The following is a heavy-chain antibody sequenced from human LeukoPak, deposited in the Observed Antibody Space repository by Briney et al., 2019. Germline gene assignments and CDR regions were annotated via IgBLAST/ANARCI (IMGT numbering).Heavy chain of an antibody. D-gene: IGHD3-22*01. V-gene: IGHV1-18*01. CDR2: ISAYNGNT. CDR3: ARDTALSYYDSSGTNDAFDI. J-gene: IGHJ3*02. Sequence: ASVKVSCKASGYTFTSYGISWVRQAPGQGLEWMGWISAYNGNTNYAQKLQGRVTMTTDTSTSTAYMELRSLRSDDTAVYYCARDTALSYYDSSGTNDAFDIWGQGTMDTVSS. CDR1: GYTFTSYG.